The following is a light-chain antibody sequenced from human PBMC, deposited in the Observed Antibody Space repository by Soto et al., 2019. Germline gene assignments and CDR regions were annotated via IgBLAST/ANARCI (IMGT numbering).Light chain of an antibody. J-gene: IGLJ2*01. V-gene: IGLV4-69*01. CDR3: QTWGTGIVI. CDR1: SGHSSDA. Sequence: PVLTKSPSASASLGASVKLTCTLSSGHSSDAIAWHQQQPEKGPRFLMNLNSDGSHTKGDGIPDRFSGSSSGAERYLTISSLQSEDEADYYCQTWGTGIVIFGGGTKLTVL. CDR2: LNSDGSH.